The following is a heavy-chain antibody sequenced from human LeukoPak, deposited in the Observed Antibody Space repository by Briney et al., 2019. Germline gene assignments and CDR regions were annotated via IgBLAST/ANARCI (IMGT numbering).Heavy chain of an antibody. Sequence: PGGTLRLSCAASGFTFRAYGMSWVRQAPGKGLEWVSAISGSGFNTYYADSVKGRFTISRDNSKNTLYLQMNSLRAEDTAVYYCARRAGAYSHPYDYWGQGTLVTVSS. J-gene: IGHJ4*02. CDR2: ISGSGFNT. CDR1: GFTFRAYG. D-gene: IGHD4/OR15-4a*01. CDR3: ARRAGAYSHPYDY. V-gene: IGHV3-23*01.